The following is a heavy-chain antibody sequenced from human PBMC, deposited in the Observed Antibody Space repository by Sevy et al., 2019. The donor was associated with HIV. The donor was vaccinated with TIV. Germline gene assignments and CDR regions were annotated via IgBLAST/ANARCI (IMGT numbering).Heavy chain of an antibody. J-gene: IGHJ6*02. CDR1: GITFSTSG. V-gene: IGHV3-30*18. D-gene: IGHD3-9*01. CDR3: AKDFTGYNGMDV. CDR2: ISYHRRDK. Sequence: GGSLRLSCVVSGITFSTSGMHWVRQAPGKGLEWVAVISYHRRDKFYADSVKGRSTISRDNSKNILYLQMISLRAEDTAVYYCAKDFTGYNGMDVWGQGTMVTVSS.